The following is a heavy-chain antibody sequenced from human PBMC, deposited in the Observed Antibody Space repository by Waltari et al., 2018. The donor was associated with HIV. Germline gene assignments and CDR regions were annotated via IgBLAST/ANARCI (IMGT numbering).Heavy chain of an antibody. CDR3: ASDFRAAGTGVDY. V-gene: IGHV4-34*01. Sequence: QVQLQQWGAGLLKPSETLSLTCAVYGGSFSGYYWSWIRQPPGKGLEWIGEINHSGSTNYNPSLKSRVTISVDTSKNQFSLKLSSVTAADTAVYYCASDFRAAGTGVDYWGQGTLVTVSS. J-gene: IGHJ4*02. CDR2: INHSGST. CDR1: GGSFSGYY. D-gene: IGHD6-13*01.